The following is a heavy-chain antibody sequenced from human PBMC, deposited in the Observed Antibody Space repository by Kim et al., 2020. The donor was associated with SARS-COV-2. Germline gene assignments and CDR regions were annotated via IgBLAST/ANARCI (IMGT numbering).Heavy chain of an antibody. D-gene: IGHD3-10*01. J-gene: IGHJ4*02. CDR3: ARDDYGSGSYYPKNGFGFDY. V-gene: IGHV4-34*01. Sequence: SETLSLTCAVYGGSFSGYYWSWIRQPPGKGLEWIGEINHSGSTNYNPSLKSRVTISVDTSKNQFSLKLSSVTAADTAVYYCARDDYGSGSYYPKNGFGFDYWGQGTLVTVSS. CDR1: GGSFSGYY. CDR2: INHSGST.